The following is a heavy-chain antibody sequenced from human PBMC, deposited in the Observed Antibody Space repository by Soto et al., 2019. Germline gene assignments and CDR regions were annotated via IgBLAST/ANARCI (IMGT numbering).Heavy chain of an antibody. CDR3: ARVKATLYRHYYFDY. V-gene: IGHV4-30-4*01. CDR1: GGTITSGDSF. Sequence: SETLSLTCSVSGGTITSGDSFWRWIRQTPGKVLEWIGSIFYTGSTYYSPALKSRASMSMDTSKNLFSRRLRSLTAADTAVYFCARVKATLYRHYYFDYWGQGTPVTVSS. D-gene: IGHD5-12*01. CDR2: IFYTGST. J-gene: IGHJ4*02.